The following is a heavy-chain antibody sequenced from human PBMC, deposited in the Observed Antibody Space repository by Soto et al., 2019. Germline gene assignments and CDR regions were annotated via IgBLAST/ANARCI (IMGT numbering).Heavy chain of an antibody. V-gene: IGHV1-18*01. CDR1: GYTFTSYG. D-gene: IGHD5-18*01. J-gene: IGHJ6*02. CDR3: ARDRHSLSYSYYYYGMDV. Sequence: ASVKVSCKASGYTFTSYGISWVRQAPGQGLEWMGWISAYNGNTNYAQKPQGRVTMPTDTSTSTAYMELRSLRSDDTAVYYCARDRHSLSYSYYYYGMDVWGQGTTVTVSS. CDR2: ISAYNGNT.